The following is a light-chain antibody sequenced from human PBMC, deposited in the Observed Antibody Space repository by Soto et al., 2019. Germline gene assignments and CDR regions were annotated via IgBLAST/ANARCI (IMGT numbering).Light chain of an antibody. CDR2: DVS. CDR1: RGDVSGYTY. CDR3: SSFTSSSTSYG. J-gene: IGLJ1*01. V-gene: IGLV2-14*01. Sequence: QSVLTQTASVSGSPRQSITIYCTGARGDVSGYTYVPWYQQHPGKAPKLIIYDVSRQPAEVSHRFSGSKSGNAASLTNSAHQADDESDYYCSSFTSSSTSYGFGTRTTGTVL.